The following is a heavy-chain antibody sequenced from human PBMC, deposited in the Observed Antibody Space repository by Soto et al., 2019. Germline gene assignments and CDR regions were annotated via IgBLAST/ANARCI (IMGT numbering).Heavy chain of an antibody. J-gene: IGHJ6*02. CDR1: GFTFISYG. Sequence: SLRLSCAASGFTFISYGMHCFLQSPVKVLEWVAVISYDGSNKYYADSVKGRFTISRDNSKNTLYLQMNSLRAEDTAVYYCAKEALDCSGGSCYSLVYYYGMDVWGQGTTVTVSS. CDR2: ISYDGSNK. CDR3: AKEALDCSGGSCYSLVYYYGMDV. D-gene: IGHD2-15*01. V-gene: IGHV3-30*18.